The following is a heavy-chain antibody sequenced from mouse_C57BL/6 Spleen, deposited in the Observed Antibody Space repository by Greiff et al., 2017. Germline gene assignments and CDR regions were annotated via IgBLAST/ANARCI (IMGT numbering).Heavy chain of an antibody. J-gene: IGHJ2*01. CDR2: LYPSASEN. Sequence: QVQLQQPGAELVRPGSSVKLSCKASVYTFPSYWMDWVKQRPGKGLEWIGNLYPSASENHSIQKFKDKATLTVDKSSSASYMQLSSLTSEDSAVYYCARGRWYFDYWGQGTTLTVSS. CDR3: ARGRWYFDY. V-gene: IGHV1-61*01. CDR1: VYTFPSYW.